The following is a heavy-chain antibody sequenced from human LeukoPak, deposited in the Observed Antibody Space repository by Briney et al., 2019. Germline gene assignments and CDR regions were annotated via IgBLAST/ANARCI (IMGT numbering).Heavy chain of an antibody. CDR1: GFTFSSYA. CDR3: AREGYCSGGSCYDWYFDL. V-gene: IGHV3-23*01. J-gene: IGHJ2*01. D-gene: IGHD2-15*01. CDR2: ISGSGGST. Sequence: PGGSLRLSCAASGFTFSSYAMSWVRQAPGKGLEWVSAISGSGGSTYYADSVKGRFTISRDNSKNTLYLQMNSLRAEDTAVYYCAREGYCSGGSCYDWYFDLWGRGTLVTVSS.